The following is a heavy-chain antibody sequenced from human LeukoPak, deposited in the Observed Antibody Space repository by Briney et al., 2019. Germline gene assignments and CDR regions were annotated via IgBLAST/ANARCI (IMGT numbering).Heavy chain of an antibody. J-gene: IGHJ4*02. D-gene: IGHD6-19*01. CDR1: GFTFSSYD. CDR3: ARGHSSGTY. CDR2: ISSSSSTV. V-gene: IGHV3-48*02. Sequence: PGGSLRLSCAASGFTFSSYDMNWVRQAPGKGLEWISYISSSSSTVSYADSVKGRFTISRDNAKNSLYLQMNSLRDEDTAVYFCARGHSSGTYWGQGTLVTVSS.